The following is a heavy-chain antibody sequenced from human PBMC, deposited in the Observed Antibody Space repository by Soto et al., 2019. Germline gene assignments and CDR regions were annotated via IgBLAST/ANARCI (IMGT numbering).Heavy chain of an antibody. J-gene: IGHJ5*02. D-gene: IGHD3-16*01. CDR2: IYSDDDK. V-gene: IGHV2-5*02. CDR3: AHIPNYYQYDWFDP. Sequence: QITLKESGPTLVKPTQTLTLTCTFSGFSLTTRGVGVGWIRQPPGKALGCLALIYSDDDKRYSTSLQSRLSITKATSKNQGVLTMTNVDPVDTATYYCAHIPNYYQYDWFDPWGQGTLVSVSS. CDR1: GFSLTTRGVG.